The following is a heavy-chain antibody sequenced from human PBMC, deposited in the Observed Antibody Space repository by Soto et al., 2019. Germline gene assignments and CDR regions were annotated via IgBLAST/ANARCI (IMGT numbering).Heavy chain of an antibody. CDR1: GGSISSGDYY. V-gene: IGHV4-30-4*01. Sequence: SETLSLTCTVSGGSISSGDYYWSWIRQPPGKGLEWIGYIYYSGSTYYNPSLKSRVTISVDTSKNQFSLKLSSVTAADTAVYYCARAGTRGYYYGMDVWGQGTTVTV. D-gene: IGHD1-1*01. J-gene: IGHJ6*02. CDR2: IYYSGST. CDR3: ARAGTRGYYYGMDV.